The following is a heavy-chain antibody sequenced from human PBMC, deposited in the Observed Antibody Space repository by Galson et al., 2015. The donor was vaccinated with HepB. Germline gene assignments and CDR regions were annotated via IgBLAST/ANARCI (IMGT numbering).Heavy chain of an antibody. CDR3: AKSLVGVSYGLDV. CDR2: IRWDVSET. J-gene: IGHJ6*02. Sequence: SLRLSCAASGFTFDDYGMHWVRQVPGKGLEWVSLIRWDVSETHYAESVRGRFTISRDNSKKSLYLQMNSLRPEDTALYYCAKSLVGVSYGLDVWGQGTPVTVSS. D-gene: IGHD2-8*02. CDR1: GFTFDDYG. V-gene: IGHV3-43*01.